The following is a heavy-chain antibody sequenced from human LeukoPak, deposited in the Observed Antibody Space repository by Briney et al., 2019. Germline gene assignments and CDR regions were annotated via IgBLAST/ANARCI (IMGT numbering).Heavy chain of an antibody. CDR2: VSPGGST. Sequence: PSETLSLTCAMHSESSGGDDWTWIRQPPGKGLEWIGEVSPGGSTRYNPSLRSRVTITLDTSRSRFSLRLSSVTAADTGVYYCARDGGTRLGFDPWGQGTLVTVSS. D-gene: IGHD3-16*01. V-gene: IGHV4-34*01. J-gene: IGHJ5*02. CDR1: SESSGGDD. CDR3: ARDGGTRLGFDP.